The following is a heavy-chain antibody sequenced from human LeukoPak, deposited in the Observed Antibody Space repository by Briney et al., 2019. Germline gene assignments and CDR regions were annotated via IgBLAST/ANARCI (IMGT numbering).Heavy chain of an antibody. V-gene: IGHV3-30-3*01. D-gene: IGHD2-2*01. CDR2: ISYDVSNK. J-gene: IGHJ6*02. Sequence: GGSLRLSCAASGFTFSSYAMHWVRQAPGKGLEWVAVISYDVSNKYYADSVKGRFTISRDNSKNTLYLQMNSLRAEDTAVYYCAALKRYCSSTRCIAAAPWGMDVWGQGTTVTVSS. CDR1: GFTFSSYA. CDR3: AALKRYCSSTRCIAAAPWGMDV.